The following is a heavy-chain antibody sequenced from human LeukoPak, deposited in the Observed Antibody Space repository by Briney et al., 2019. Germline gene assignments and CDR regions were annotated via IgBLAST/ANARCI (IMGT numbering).Heavy chain of an antibody. CDR1: GGSISSSSYY. J-gene: IGHJ4*02. CDR2: IYYSGST. D-gene: IGHD6-13*01. CDR3: ARDGGAAAGRSFDY. V-gene: IGHV4-39*07. Sequence: SETLSLTCTVSGGSISSSSYYWGWIRQPPGKGLEWIGSIYYSGSTYYNPSLKSRVTISVDTFKNQFSLKLSSVTAADTAVYYCARDGGAAAGRSFDYWGQGTLVTVSS.